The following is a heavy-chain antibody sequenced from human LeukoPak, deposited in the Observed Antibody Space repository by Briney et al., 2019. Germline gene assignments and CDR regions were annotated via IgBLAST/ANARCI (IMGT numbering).Heavy chain of an antibody. CDR1: GGTFSSYA. CDR2: IIPIFGTA. D-gene: IGHD6-13*01. Sequence: WASVKVSCKASGGTFSSYAISWVRQAPGQGLEWMGGIIPIFGTANYAQKFQGRVTITAEESTSTAYMELSSLRSEDTAVYYCARDTSLIAADGPDYYYYGMDVWGKGTTVTVSS. V-gene: IGHV1-69*01. CDR3: ARDTSLIAADGPDYYYYGMDV. J-gene: IGHJ6*04.